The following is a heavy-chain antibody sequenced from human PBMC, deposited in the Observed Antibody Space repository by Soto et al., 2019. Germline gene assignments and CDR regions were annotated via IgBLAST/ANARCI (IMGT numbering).Heavy chain of an antibody. CDR1: GFTFSSYA. Sequence: QVQLMESGGGVVQPGRSLRLSCAASGFTFSSYAMHWVRQAPGKGLEWVAVISYDGSNKYYADSVKGRFTISRDNSKNTLYLQMNSLRAEDTAVYYCARVQDQYCSSTSCYSVDYWGQGTLVTVSS. CDR3: ARVQDQYCSSTSCYSVDY. CDR2: ISYDGSNK. V-gene: IGHV3-30-3*01. D-gene: IGHD2-2*01. J-gene: IGHJ4*02.